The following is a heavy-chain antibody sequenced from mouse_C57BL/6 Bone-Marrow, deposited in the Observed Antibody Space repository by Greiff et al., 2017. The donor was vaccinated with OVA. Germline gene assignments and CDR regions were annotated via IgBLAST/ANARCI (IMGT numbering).Heavy chain of an antibody. V-gene: IGHV1-82*01. Sequence: QVQLQQSGTELVKPGASVKISCKASGYAFSSSWMNWVKQRPGKGLEWIGRIYPGDGDTNYNGKFKGKATLTADKSSSTAYMQLSSLTSEDSAVYFCARRGPYSNYGYWGQGTTLTVSS. CDR3: ARRGPYSNYGY. CDR1: GYAFSSSW. J-gene: IGHJ2*01. D-gene: IGHD2-5*01. CDR2: IYPGDGDT.